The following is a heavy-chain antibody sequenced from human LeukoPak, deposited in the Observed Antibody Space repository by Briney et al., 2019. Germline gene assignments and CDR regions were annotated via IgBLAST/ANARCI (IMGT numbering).Heavy chain of an antibody. D-gene: IGHD3-22*01. CDR2: INYSGTP. CDR1: GGSFSDYY. Sequence: SETLSLTCAVYGGSFSDYYWSWIRQPPGKGLEWIGEINYSGTPNYNPSLKSRVSISVDTPKKQFSLKLNSVTAADTAVYYCATTYYYDSSGYFHFDYWGQGTLVTVSS. CDR3: ATTYYYDSSGYFHFDY. V-gene: IGHV4-34*01. J-gene: IGHJ4*02.